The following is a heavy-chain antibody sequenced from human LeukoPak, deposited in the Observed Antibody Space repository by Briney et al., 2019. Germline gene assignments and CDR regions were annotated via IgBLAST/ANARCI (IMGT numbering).Heavy chain of an antibody. CDR3: AREHPQYSSSWKD. V-gene: IGHV1-69*04. J-gene: IGHJ4*02. CDR1: GGTFSSYA. Sequence: GASVKVSCKASGGTFSSYAISWVRQAPGQGLEWMGRIIPILGIANYAQKFQGRVTITADKSTSTAYMELSSLRSEDTAVYYCAREHPQYSSSWKDWGQGTLVTVSS. CDR2: IIPILGIA. D-gene: IGHD6-13*01.